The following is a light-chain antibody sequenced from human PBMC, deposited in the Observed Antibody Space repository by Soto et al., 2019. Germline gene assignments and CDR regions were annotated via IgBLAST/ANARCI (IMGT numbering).Light chain of an antibody. CDR1: QSVSSY. CDR3: QQYNNWPLT. V-gene: IGKV3D-15*01. J-gene: IGKJ4*01. CDR2: AAS. Sequence: EIVLTQSPGTLSLSPGERATLSCRASQSVSSYLAWYQQKPGQAPRLLIYAASSRATGIPARFSGSGSGTEFTLTISSLQSEDFAVYYCQQYNNWPLTFGGGTKVDI.